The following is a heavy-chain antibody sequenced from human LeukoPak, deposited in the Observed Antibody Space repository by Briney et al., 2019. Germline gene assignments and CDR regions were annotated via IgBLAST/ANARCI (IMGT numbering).Heavy chain of an antibody. CDR3: AKANYYGSGSYFRRISGWFDP. CDR2: ISWNSGSI. Sequence: PGRSLRLSCAASGFTFSNYAMHWVRQAPGKGLEWVSGISWNSGSIGYADSVKGRFTISRDNAKNSLYLQMNSLRAEDTALYYCAKANYYGSGSYFRRISGWFDPWGQGTLVTVSS. J-gene: IGHJ5*02. V-gene: IGHV3-9*01. CDR1: GFTFSNYA. D-gene: IGHD3-10*01.